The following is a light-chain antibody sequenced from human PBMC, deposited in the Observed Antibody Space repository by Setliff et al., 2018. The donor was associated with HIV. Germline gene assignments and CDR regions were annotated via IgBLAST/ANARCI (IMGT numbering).Light chain of an antibody. V-gene: IGLV2-14*03. J-gene: IGLJ3*02. Sequence: LTQPASVSGSPGQSITISCTGSSSDVGGYNYVSWYQQHPGKVPKLMIYDVSQRPSGVSDRFSGSKSGITASLTISGLQPEDESDYYCSSYTASSTLVFGGGTKVTVL. CDR2: DVS. CDR1: SSDVGGYNY. CDR3: SSYTASSTLV.